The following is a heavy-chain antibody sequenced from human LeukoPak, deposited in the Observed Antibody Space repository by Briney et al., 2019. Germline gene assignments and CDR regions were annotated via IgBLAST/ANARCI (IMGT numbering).Heavy chain of an antibody. V-gene: IGHV4-4*08. CDR2: IYNTGDT. CDR1: GGSIGSYY. D-gene: IGHD3-10*01. J-gene: IGHJ4*02. Sequence: SETLSLTCTVSGGSIGSYYWSWIRQPPGKGLEWIGYIYNTGDTNHNPSLKSRVTISVDTSKNQFSLKLSSVTAADTAVYYCARRRYYYGSGSYDYFDYWGQGTLVTVSS. CDR3: ARRRYYYGSGSYDYFDY.